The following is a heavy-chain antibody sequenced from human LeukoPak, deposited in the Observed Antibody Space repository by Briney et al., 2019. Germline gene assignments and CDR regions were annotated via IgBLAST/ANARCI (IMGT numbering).Heavy chain of an antibody. CDR3: ARVKRYSGSYENPYYFDY. CDR1: GGSISSSSYS. V-gene: IGHV4-39*07. CDR2: IYYSGST. D-gene: IGHD1-26*01. Sequence: SETLSLTCTVSGGSISSSSYSWGWIRQPPGKGLEWIGSIYYSGSTYYNPSLKSRVTISVDTSKNQFSLKLSSVTAVDTAVYYCARVKRYSGSYENPYYFDYWGQGTLVTVSS. J-gene: IGHJ4*02.